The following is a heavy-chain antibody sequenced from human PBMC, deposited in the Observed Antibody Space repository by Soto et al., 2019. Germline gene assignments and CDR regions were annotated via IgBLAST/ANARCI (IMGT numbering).Heavy chain of an antibody. V-gene: IGHV1-69*13. CDR3: ARTLYCSSTSCYSDFDY. CDR2: IIPIFGTA. D-gene: IGHD2-2*01. Sequence: GASVKVSCKASGGTFSSYAISWGRQAPGQGLEWMGGIIPIFGTANYAQKFQGRVTITADESTSTAYMELSSLRSEDTAVYYCARTLYCSSTSCYSDFDYWGQGTLVTVSS. J-gene: IGHJ4*02. CDR1: GGTFSSYA.